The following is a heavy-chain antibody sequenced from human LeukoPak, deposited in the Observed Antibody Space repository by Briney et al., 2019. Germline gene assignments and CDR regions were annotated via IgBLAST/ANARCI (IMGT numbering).Heavy chain of an antibody. J-gene: IGHJ3*02. Sequence: GGSLRLSCAASGFTFSSYAMSWVRQAPGKGLEWVSAISGSGGSTYYADSVKGRFTISRDNSKNTLYLQMNSLRAEDTAVYYCARERRGYSYGWGAFDIWGQGTMVTVSS. CDR2: ISGSGGST. CDR3: ARERRGYSYGWGAFDI. V-gene: IGHV3-23*01. CDR1: GFTFSSYA. D-gene: IGHD5-18*01.